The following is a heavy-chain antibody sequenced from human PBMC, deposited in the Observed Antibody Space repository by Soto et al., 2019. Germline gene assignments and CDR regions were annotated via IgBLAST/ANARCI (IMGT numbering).Heavy chain of an antibody. CDR1: GFTFSYYA. Sequence: GGSLRLSCAASGFTFSYYAMSWVRQAPGKGLEWVSEISGSGGSTYYADSVKGRFTISRDNSKNTLYLQMNSLRAEDTAVYYCAKDSSAYGSGSYYIYWGQGTLVTVSS. CDR3: AKDSSAYGSGSYYIY. V-gene: IGHV3-23*01. D-gene: IGHD3-10*01. CDR2: ISGSGGST. J-gene: IGHJ4*02.